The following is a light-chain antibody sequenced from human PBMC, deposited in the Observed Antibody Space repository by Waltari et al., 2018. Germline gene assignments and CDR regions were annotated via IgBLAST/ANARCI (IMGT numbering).Light chain of an antibody. J-gene: IGKJ4*01. CDR1: QSVRSY. Sequence: EIVLTQSPATLSLSPGERATLSCRASQSVRSYLAWYQQKPGQAPRLLIYDASNRATGVPARFSGSGSGTDFTRIISSLEPEDFAVYYCQQRSNWLTFGGGTKVEI. V-gene: IGKV3-11*01. CDR3: QQRSNWLT. CDR2: DAS.